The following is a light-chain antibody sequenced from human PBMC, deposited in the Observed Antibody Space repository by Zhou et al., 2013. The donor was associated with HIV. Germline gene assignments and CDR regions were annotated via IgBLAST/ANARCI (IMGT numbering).Light chain of an antibody. J-gene: IGKJ2*01. V-gene: IGKV1-17*01. CDR3: QQANSFPYT. CDR2: AAS. CDR1: QGIGND. Sequence: DIQMTQSPSSLSASVGDRVTITCRASQGIGNDLHWYQQKPGKAPKRLIYAASSLQSGVPSRFSGSGSGTDFTLTISSLQPEDFAMYYCQQANSFPYTFGQGTKLEIK.